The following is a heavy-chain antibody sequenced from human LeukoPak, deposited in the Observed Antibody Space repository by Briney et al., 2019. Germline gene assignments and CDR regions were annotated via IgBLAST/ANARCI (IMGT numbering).Heavy chain of an antibody. CDR3: ARDLTLRVVVPAY. V-gene: IGHV1-2*02. Sequence: ASVKVSCKASGYTFTGYYMHWVRQAPGQGPEWMGWINPNSGGTNYAQKFQGRVTMTRDTSISTAYMELSRLRSDDTAVYYCARDLTLRVVVPAYWGQGTLVTVSS. J-gene: IGHJ4*02. CDR2: INPNSGGT. D-gene: IGHD2-2*01. CDR1: GYTFTGYY.